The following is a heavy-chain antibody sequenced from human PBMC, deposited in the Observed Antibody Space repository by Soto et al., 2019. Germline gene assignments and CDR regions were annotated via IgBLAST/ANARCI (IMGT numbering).Heavy chain of an antibody. D-gene: IGHD2-8*02. J-gene: IGHJ4*02. V-gene: IGHV4-59*08. CDR1: GASISRDH. Sequence: QVQLQESGPELVKASETLSLTCSVSGASISRDHWNWIRQPPGKGLEWIGHDSGSTNYNPSLKSRLTISVDTSKNQFSLTLKSVTDADTAVYFCETYFTGAGARGHWGKGTLVTVSS. CDR2: HDSGST. CDR3: ETYFTGAGARGH.